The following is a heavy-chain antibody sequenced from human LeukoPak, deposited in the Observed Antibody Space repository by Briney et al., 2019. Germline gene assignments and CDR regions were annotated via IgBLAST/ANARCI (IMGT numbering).Heavy chain of an antibody. J-gene: IGHJ5*02. D-gene: IGHD5/OR15-5a*01. V-gene: IGHV4-38-2*01. CDR2: VYHSGT. Sequence: KPSETLPLTCAVSGYSISSGYDWGWIRQPPGKGLEWIGSVYHSGTYYNPSLKSRVTISVDMSKNHFSLRLSSVTAADTAVYYCARQRSTNCFDPWGQGTLVTVSS. CDR1: GYSISSGYD. CDR3: ARQRSTNCFDP.